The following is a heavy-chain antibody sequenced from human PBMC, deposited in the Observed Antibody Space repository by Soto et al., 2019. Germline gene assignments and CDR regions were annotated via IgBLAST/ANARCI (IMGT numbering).Heavy chain of an antibody. CDR2: IIPIFGTT. Sequence: SGKGSCKTSGGTFSSHAINWLRQAPGQGLEWMGGIIPIFGTTNYAQKFKGRVTISADESTSTAYMELSSLRSEDAAVYYCARAAIHGSSWYFWFDPWGQGTLVTVSS. D-gene: IGHD6-13*01. CDR3: ARAAIHGSSWYFWFDP. J-gene: IGHJ5*02. CDR1: GGTFSSHA. V-gene: IGHV1-69*13.